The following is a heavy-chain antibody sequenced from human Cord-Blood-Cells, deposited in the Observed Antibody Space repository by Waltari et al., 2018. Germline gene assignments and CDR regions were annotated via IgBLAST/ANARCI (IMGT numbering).Heavy chain of an antibody. CDR1: GFTFSSYA. J-gene: IGHJ4*02. Sequence: EVQLLESGGGLVQPGGSLRLSCAASGFTFSSYAMSWVRQAPGKGLEWVSAISGSGGSTYYADAVQGRFTISRDNSKNTLYLQMNSLRAEDTAVYYCAKGHTYYDILTGYYFDYWGQGTLVTVSS. CDR2: ISGSGGST. CDR3: AKGHTYYDILTGYYFDY. D-gene: IGHD3-9*01. V-gene: IGHV3-23*01.